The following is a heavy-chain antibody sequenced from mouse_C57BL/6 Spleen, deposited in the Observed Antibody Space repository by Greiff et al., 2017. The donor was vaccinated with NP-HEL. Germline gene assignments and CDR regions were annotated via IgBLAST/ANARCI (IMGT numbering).Heavy chain of an antibody. V-gene: IGHV1-82*01. Sequence: QVQLQQSGPELVKPGASVKISCKASGYAFSSSWMNWVKQRPGKGLEWIGRIYPGDGDTNYNGKFKGKATLTADKSSSTAYMQLSTLTSEDSAVYFCARDYGYFYYAVDYWGQGTSVTVSS. J-gene: IGHJ4*01. CDR2: IYPGDGDT. CDR3: ARDYGYFYYAVDY. CDR1: GYAFSSSW. D-gene: IGHD2-2*01.